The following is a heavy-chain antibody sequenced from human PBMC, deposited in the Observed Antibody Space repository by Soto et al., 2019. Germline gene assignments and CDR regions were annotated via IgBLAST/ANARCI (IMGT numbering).Heavy chain of an antibody. J-gene: IGHJ6*02. CDR2: IHAGNGNT. Sequence: ASVKVSCKASGYTFTTYSMHWVRQAPGQRLEWMGWIHAGNGNTEHSQKFQGRVTITRDTSASTAYLELGSLRSEDTAVYYCVRAACSSTSCYNYYAYGMDVWGQGTAVTVS. D-gene: IGHD2-2*01. V-gene: IGHV1-3*01. CDR3: VRAACSSTSCYNYYAYGMDV. CDR1: GYTFTTYS.